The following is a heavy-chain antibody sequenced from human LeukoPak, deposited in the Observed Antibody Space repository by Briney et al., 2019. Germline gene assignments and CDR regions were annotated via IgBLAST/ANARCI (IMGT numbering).Heavy chain of an antibody. CDR2: ISYDGSNK. J-gene: IGHJ6*03. CDR3: ARDKAAAGTAYMDV. V-gene: IGHV3-30*01. CDR1: GFTFSSYA. Sequence: GRSLRLSCAASGFTFSSYAMHWVRQAPGKGLEWVAVISYDGSNKYYADSVKGRFTISRDNSKNTLYLQMNSLRAEDTAVYYCARDKAAAGTAYMDVWGKGTTVTVSS. D-gene: IGHD6-13*01.